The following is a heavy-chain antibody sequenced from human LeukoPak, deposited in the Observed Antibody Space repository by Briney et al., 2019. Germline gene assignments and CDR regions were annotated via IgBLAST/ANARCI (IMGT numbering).Heavy chain of an antibody. V-gene: IGHV1-2*02. CDR3: AGGRDSGSRTHYLDY. CDR1: GYTFTDYY. CDR2: ISPKSGGT. D-gene: IGHD1-26*01. J-gene: IGHJ4*02. Sequence: ASVKVSYKASGYTFTDYYSHWVRQAPGQGLEWLAWISPKSGGTNYAQKFQGRVTLTRDTSITTAHMELSRLKSDDTAVYYCAGGRDSGSRTHYLDYWGQGTLVTVSS.